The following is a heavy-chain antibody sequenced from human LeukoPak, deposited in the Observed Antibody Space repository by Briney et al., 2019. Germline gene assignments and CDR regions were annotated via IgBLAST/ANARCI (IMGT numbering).Heavy chain of an antibody. Sequence: GASVKVSCKASGYTFTSYGISWVRQAPGQGLEWMGWISAYNGNTNYAQKLQGRVTMTTDTSTSTAYMELRSLRSDDTAVYYCARAGAYYGGNQDAFDIWGQGTMVTVSS. CDR1: GYTFTSYG. V-gene: IGHV1-18*01. CDR3: ARAGAYYGGNQDAFDI. D-gene: IGHD4-23*01. CDR2: ISAYNGNT. J-gene: IGHJ3*02.